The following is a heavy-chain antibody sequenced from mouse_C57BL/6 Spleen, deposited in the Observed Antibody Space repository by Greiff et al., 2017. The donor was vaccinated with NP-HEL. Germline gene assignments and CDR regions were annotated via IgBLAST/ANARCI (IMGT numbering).Heavy chain of an antibody. J-gene: IGHJ4*01. D-gene: IGHD2-4*01. CDR3: ARGGRDDYGAYAMDY. Sequence: VQLQQSGAELARPGASVKLSCKASGYTFTSYGISWVKQRTGQGLEWIGEIYPRSGNTYYNEKFKGKATLTADKSSSTAYMELRSLTSEDSAVYFCARGGRDDYGAYAMDYWGQGTSVTVSS. CDR2: IYPRSGNT. CDR1: GYTFTSYG. V-gene: IGHV1-81*01.